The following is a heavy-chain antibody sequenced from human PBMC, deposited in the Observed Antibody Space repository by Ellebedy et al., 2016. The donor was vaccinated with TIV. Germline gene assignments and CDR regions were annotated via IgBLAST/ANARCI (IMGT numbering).Heavy chain of an antibody. J-gene: IGHJ4*02. Sequence: AASVKVSCKASGYTFTSYDINWVRQATGQGLEWMGWMNPNSGNTGYAQKFQGRVTITRDTSASTAYMELSSLRSEDTAVYYCARDCFGGGGYWGQGTLVTVSS. D-gene: IGHD2-15*01. CDR3: ARDCFGGGGY. CDR1: GYTFTSYD. V-gene: IGHV1-8*01. CDR2: MNPNSGNT.